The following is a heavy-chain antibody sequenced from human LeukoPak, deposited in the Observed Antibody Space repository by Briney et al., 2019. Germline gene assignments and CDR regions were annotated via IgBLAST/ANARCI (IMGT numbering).Heavy chain of an antibody. D-gene: IGHD2-2*01. CDR2: IYSGGST. J-gene: IGHJ4*02. CDR3: ARVYCSSTSCYDY. V-gene: IGHV3-53*01. Sequence: GSLRLSCAASGFTVSSNYMSWVRQAPGKGLEWVSVIYSGGSTYYADSVKGRFTISRDNSKNTLYLQMNSLRAEDTAAYYCARVYCSSTSCYDYWGQGTLVTVSS. CDR1: GFTVSSNY.